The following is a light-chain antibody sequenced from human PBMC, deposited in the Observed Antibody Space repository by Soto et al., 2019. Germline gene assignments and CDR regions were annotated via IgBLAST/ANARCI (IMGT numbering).Light chain of an antibody. V-gene: IGLV2-23*01. J-gene: IGLJ2*01. CDR3: CSYTSNTVV. CDR1: NSDVGIYNL. CDR2: EGT. Sequence: QSALTQPASVSGSPGQSITVSCTGINSDVGIYNLVSWYQHHPGKAPKLVIYEGTKRPSGVSSRFSGPKSGNTASLTISGLQAEDEGDYYCCSYTSNTVVFGGGTKVTVL.